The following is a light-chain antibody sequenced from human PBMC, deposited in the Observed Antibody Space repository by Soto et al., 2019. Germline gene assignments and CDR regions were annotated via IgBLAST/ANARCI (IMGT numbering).Light chain of an antibody. CDR2: DVS. CDR3: SSYTSSSTLLYV. J-gene: IGLJ1*01. CDR1: SSDVGGYNY. Sequence: QSALTQPASVSGSPGQSITISCTGTSSDVGGYNYVSWYQQHPGKAPKLMIYDVSNRPSGVSNRFSGSKSGNTASLTISGLQAEDEADYDCSSYTSSSTLLYVFGTGTKVTVL. V-gene: IGLV2-14*01.